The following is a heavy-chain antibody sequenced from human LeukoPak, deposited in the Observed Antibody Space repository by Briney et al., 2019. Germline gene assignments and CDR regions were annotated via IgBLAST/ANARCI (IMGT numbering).Heavy chain of an antibody. CDR3: ASQSYYDSSGYYLH. CDR2: ISSSSSYI. J-gene: IGHJ4*02. V-gene: IGHV3-21*01. D-gene: IGHD3-22*01. Sequence: GGSLRLSCAASGFTFSSYSMNWVRQAPGKGLEWVSSISSSSSYIYYADSVKGRFTISRDNAKNSLYLQMNSLRAEDTVVYYCASQSYYDSSGYYLHWGQGTLVTVSS. CDR1: GFTFSSYS.